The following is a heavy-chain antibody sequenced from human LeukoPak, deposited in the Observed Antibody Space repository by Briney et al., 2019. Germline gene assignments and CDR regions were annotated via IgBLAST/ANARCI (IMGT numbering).Heavy chain of an antibody. D-gene: IGHD5-18*01. Sequence: GGSLRLSCAASGFTFSSYWMSWVRQAPGKGLEWVANIKQDESEKYYVDSVKGRFTISRDNAKNSLYLQMNSLRAEDTAVYYCAREPPGQLGAFDIWGQGTMVTVSS. J-gene: IGHJ3*02. CDR3: AREPPGQLGAFDI. CDR1: GFTFSSYW. CDR2: IKQDESEK. V-gene: IGHV3-7*01.